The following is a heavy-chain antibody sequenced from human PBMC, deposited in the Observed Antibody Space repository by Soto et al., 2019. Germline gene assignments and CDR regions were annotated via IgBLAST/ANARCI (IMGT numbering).Heavy chain of an antibody. Sequence: QVQLQESGPRLVKPSQTLTLTCTVSGDSINSGAYYWSWMRQHPGKGLEWVAFLYFRGTPRYNPSLEGRITMSDDTSENQFSLKLDSLTAADTAVYYCAGWAVGGSFDIGGRGTMVTVSS. J-gene: IGHJ3*02. CDR1: GDSINSGAYY. CDR3: AGWAVGGSFDI. CDR2: LYFRGTP. V-gene: IGHV4-31*03. D-gene: IGHD6-19*01.